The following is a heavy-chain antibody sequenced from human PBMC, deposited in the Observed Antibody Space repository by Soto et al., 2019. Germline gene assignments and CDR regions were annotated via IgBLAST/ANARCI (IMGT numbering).Heavy chain of an antibody. Sequence: SVKVSCKASGFTFSSSAVQWVRQARGQRLEWIGWIVVGSGNTNYAQKFQERVTITRDMSTSTAYMELSSLRSEDTAVYYCAAENCTNGVCYGDYWGQGTLVTVSS. D-gene: IGHD2-8*01. CDR1: GFTFSSSA. V-gene: IGHV1-58*01. J-gene: IGHJ4*02. CDR3: AAENCTNGVCYGDY. CDR2: IVVGSGNT.